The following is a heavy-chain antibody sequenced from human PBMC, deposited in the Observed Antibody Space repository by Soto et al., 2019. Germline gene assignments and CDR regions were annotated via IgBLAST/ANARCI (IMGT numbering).Heavy chain of an antibody. CDR1: GGSISSYY. D-gene: IGHD5-12*01. J-gene: IGHJ4*02. Sequence: SETLSLTCTVSGGSISSYYWSWIRQPPGKGLEWIGYITDMGSTNYNPSLKSRVTISIDTSKRQFSLKLSSVTAADTAVYYCARYGDGFDNFYFDYWGQGTLVTVSS. CDR2: ITDMGST. V-gene: IGHV4-59*01. CDR3: ARYGDGFDNFYFDY.